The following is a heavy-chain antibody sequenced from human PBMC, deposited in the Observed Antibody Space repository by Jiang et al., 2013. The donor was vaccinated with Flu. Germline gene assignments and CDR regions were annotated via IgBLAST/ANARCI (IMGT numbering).Heavy chain of an antibody. CDR2: ISGSGGST. D-gene: IGHD2-2*01. V-gene: IGHV3-23*01. J-gene: IGHJ4*02. CDR3: AKVVVVVPAAISRGFDY. Sequence: SAISGSGGSTYYADSVKGRFTISRDNSKNTLYLQMNSLRAEDTAVYYCAKVVVVVPAAISRGFDYWGQGTLVTVSS.